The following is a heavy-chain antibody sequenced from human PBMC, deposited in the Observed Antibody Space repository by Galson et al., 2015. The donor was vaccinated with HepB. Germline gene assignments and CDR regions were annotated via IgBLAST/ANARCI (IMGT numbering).Heavy chain of an antibody. Sequence: SVKVSCKVSGYTLTELSMHWVRQAPGKGLEWMGGFDPEDGETIYAQKFQGRVTMTEDTSTDTAYMELSSLRSEDTAVYYCATAKYYYDSSGCNFDYWGQGTLVTVSS. V-gene: IGHV1-24*01. CDR3: ATAKYYYDSSGCNFDY. J-gene: IGHJ4*02. CDR1: GYTLTELS. D-gene: IGHD3-22*01. CDR2: FDPEDGET.